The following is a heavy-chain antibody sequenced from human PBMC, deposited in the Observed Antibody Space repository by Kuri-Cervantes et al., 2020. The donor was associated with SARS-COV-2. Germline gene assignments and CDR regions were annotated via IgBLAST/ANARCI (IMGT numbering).Heavy chain of an antibody. CDR1: GGSISSGDYY. D-gene: IGHD2-2*02. J-gene: IGHJ6*02. Sequence: SCTVSGGSISSGDYYWSWIRQPPGKGLEWIGYIYYSGSTDYNPSLKSRVTISVDTSKNQFSLKLSSVTAADTAVYYCARILPAAIDLGDGMDVWGQGTTVTVSS. V-gene: IGHV4-31*02. CDR3: ARILPAAIDLGDGMDV. CDR2: IYYSGST.